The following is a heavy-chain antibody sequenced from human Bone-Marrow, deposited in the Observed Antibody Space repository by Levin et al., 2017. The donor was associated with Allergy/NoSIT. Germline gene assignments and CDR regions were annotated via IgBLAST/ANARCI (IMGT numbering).Heavy chain of an antibody. CDR1: GYTFTGYY. CDR2: INPNSGGT. D-gene: IGHD6-13*01. Sequence: ASVKVSCKASGYTFTGYYMHWVRQAPGQGLEWMGWINPNSGGTNYAQKFQGRVTMTRDTSISTAYMELSRLRSDDTAVYYCAREWTRRAAAPYGAFDIWGQGTMVTVSS. CDR3: AREWTRRAAAPYGAFDI. J-gene: IGHJ3*02. V-gene: IGHV1-2*02.